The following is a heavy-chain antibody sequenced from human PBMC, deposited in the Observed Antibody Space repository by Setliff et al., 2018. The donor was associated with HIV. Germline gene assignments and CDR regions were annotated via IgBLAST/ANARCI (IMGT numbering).Heavy chain of an antibody. J-gene: IGHJ3*02. CDR3: ARGGVRGYSYGEAFDI. D-gene: IGHD5-18*01. V-gene: IGHV1-69*13. Sequence: ASVKVSCKSSGGSFNTYAINWVRQAPGQGLEWMGGIISIFDKANYAQKFHGRLTITADDYTRTVYMELNSLGSGDTAVHYCARGGVRGYSYGEAFDIWGQGTLVTVSS. CDR1: GGSFNTYA. CDR2: IISIFDKA.